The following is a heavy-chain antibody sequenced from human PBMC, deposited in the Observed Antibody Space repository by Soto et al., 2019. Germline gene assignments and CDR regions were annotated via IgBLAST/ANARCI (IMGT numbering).Heavy chain of an antibody. CDR1: GGSISSNNL. D-gene: IGHD3-16*01. CDR2: IYRSGST. V-gene: IGHV4-4*02. CDR3: ARGNTTARGDRTTTPPPDY. Sequence: SETLSLTCAVSGGSISSNNLWSWVRQPPGKGLEWIGEIYRSGSTNYNPSLKSRVTISVDKSRNQFYLKMRSVTAADTAVYYCARGNTTARGDRTTTPPPDYGGQGTLVTVSS. J-gene: IGHJ4*02.